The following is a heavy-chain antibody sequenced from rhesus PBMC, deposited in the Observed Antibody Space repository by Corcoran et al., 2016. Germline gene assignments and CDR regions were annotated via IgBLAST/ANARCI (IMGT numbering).Heavy chain of an antibody. D-gene: IGHD1-26*01. J-gene: IGHJ4*01. CDR2: INSGGSRP. V-gene: IGHV3S25*01. Sequence: EVQLVESGGGLAKPGGSLRLSCAASGFTFSSYWMNWVRQAPGKGLGWVSVINSGGSRPYYADSVRGRFTISRDNSKNTLSLQMNSLGAEDTAVYYCARDRLTGVSFYFDYWGQGVLVTVSS. CDR1: GFTFSSYW. CDR3: ARDRLTGVSFYFDY.